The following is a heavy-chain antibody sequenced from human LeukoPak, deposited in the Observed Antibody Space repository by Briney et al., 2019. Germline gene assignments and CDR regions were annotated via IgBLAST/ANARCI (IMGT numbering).Heavy chain of an antibody. CDR1: GYRFSSYW. CDR3: ARPGRATVTRLDY. J-gene: IGHJ4*02. Sequence: GESLKISFKGSGYRFSSYWIGWVRQMPGKGLEWMGIIYPGDSETRYSPSFQGQVTISADKSISTAFLQWSSLKASDTAMYYCARPGRATVTRLDYWGQGTLVTVTS. D-gene: IGHD4-17*01. V-gene: IGHV5-51*01. CDR2: IYPGDSET.